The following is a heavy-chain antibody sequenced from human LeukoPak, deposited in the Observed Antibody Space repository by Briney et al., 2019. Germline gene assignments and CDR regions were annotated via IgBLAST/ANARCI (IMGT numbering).Heavy chain of an antibody. V-gene: IGHV1-2*02. J-gene: IGHJ4*02. CDR2: INPNSGGT. CDR1: GYTFTGYY. Sequence: ASVKVSCKASGYTFTGYYMHWVRQAPGQGLEWMGWINPNSGGTNYAQKFQGRVTMTRDTSISTAYMELSRLRSDDTAVYYCAXXXXXIXXXRDRGSFDYWGQGTLVTVSS. CDR3: AXXXXXIXXXRDRGSFDY. D-gene: IGHD3-10*01.